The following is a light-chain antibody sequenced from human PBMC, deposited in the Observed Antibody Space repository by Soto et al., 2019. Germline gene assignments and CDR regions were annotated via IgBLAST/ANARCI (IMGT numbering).Light chain of an antibody. CDR1: QNINNY. CDR2: DAS. Sequence: DIQMTQSPSSLSASVGDRVTITCQASQNINNYLNWYQQKPGRAPKLLIYDASNLEAGVPSRFRGSGSGTDFTFTISRLQPEDFATYYCQQYSNLITFGQGTRLEIK. J-gene: IGKJ5*01. V-gene: IGKV1-33*01. CDR3: QQYSNLIT.